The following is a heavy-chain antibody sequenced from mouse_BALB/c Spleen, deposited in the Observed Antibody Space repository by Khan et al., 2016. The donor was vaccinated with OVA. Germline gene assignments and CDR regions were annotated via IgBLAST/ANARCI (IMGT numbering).Heavy chain of an antibody. CDR1: GYSITSGYS. CDR3: ARSGTTVVAYWYFDV. J-gene: IGHJ1*01. Sequence: EVQLQESGPDLVKPSQSLSLTCTVTGYSITSGYSWHWIRQFPGNKLEWMGYIPYSGSTNYNPSLKSRISITRYTSKNQFFLQLNSVTTEDTATYYCARSGTTVVAYWYFDVWGAGTTVTVSS. CDR2: IPYSGST. V-gene: IGHV3-1*02. D-gene: IGHD1-1*01.